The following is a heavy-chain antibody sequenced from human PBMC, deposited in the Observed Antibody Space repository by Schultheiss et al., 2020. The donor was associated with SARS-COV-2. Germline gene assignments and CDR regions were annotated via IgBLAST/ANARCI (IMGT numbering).Heavy chain of an antibody. CDR1: GFTFSSYA. V-gene: IGHV3-23*01. D-gene: IGHD3-3*01. CDR3: AKDRTPLRFLEWLLDY. Sequence: GGSLRLSCAASGFTFSSYAMSWVRQAPGKGLEWVSAISGSGGSTYYADSVKGRFTISRDNSKNTLYLQMNSLRAEDTAVYYCAKDRTPLRFLEWLLDYWGQGTLVTVSS. CDR2: ISGSGGST. J-gene: IGHJ4*02.